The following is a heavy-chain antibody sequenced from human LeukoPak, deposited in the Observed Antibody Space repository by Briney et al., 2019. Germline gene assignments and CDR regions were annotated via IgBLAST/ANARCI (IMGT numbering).Heavy chain of an antibody. CDR2: FDPEDGET. Sequence: GASVKVSCKVSGYTRTELSMHWVRQAPGKGHEGMGGFDPEDGETIYAQKFQGRVTMTEDTSTDTAYMELSSLRSEDTAVYYCATEQPVAGTGGDALDYWGQGTLVTVSS. V-gene: IGHV1-24*01. CDR3: ATEQPVAGTGGDALDY. CDR1: GYTRTELS. D-gene: IGHD6-19*01. J-gene: IGHJ4*02.